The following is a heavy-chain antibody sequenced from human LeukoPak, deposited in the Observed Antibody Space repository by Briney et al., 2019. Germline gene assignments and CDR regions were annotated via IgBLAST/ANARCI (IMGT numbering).Heavy chain of an antibody. Sequence: ASVKVSCKASGYTFTSYYMHWVRQAPGQGLEWMGIINPSGGSTSYAQKFQGRVTMTRDMSTSTVYMELSSLRSEDTAVYYCARVHSGGYLQPNREFDYWGQGTLVTVSS. D-gene: IGHD1-26*01. CDR1: GYTFTSYY. V-gene: IGHV1-46*01. J-gene: IGHJ4*02. CDR3: ARVHSGGYLQPNREFDY. CDR2: INPSGGST.